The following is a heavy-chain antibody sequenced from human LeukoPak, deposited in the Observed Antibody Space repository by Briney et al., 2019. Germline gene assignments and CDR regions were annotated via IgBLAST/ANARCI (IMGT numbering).Heavy chain of an antibody. V-gene: IGHV3-21*01. CDR2: ITSSSNYI. J-gene: IGHJ4*02. Sequence: PGGSLRLSCAASGFTFSSYNMNWVRQAPGKGLEWVSSITSSSNYIYYADSVKGRFTISRDNAKNSLYLQMNSLRAEDTAVYYCARGVVDFDWLWESDYWGQGTLVTVSS. CDR1: GFTFSSYN. D-gene: IGHD3-9*01. CDR3: ARGVVDFDWLWESDY.